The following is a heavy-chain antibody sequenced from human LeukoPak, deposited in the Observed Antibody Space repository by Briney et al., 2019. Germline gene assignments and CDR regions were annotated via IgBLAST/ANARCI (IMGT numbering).Heavy chain of an antibody. CDR3: ARGPREYVSDYYYYMDV. V-gene: IGHV1-8*01. CDR1: GYTFTSYD. D-gene: IGHD3-16*01. Sequence: ASVKVSCKASGYTFTSYDINWVRQATGQGLEWMGWMNPNSGNTGYAQKFQGRVTMTRNTSISTAYMELSSLRSEHTAVYYCARGPREYVSDYYYYMDVWGKGTTVTISS. CDR2: MNPNSGNT. J-gene: IGHJ6*03.